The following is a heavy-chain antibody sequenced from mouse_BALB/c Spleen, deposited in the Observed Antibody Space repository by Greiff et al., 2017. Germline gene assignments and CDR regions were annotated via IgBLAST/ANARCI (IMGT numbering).Heavy chain of an antibody. J-gene: IGHJ2*01. V-gene: IGHV1S81*02. CDR3: NYYGSSRYYFDY. D-gene: IGHD1-1*01. CDR2: INPSNGRT. Sequence: QVQLQQPGAELVKPGASVKLSCKASGYTFTSYWMHWVKQRPGQGLEWIGEINPSNGRTNYNEKFKSKATLTVDKSSSTAYMLLSSLTSEDSAIYFCNYYGSSRYYFDYWGQGTTLTVSS. CDR1: GYTFTSYW.